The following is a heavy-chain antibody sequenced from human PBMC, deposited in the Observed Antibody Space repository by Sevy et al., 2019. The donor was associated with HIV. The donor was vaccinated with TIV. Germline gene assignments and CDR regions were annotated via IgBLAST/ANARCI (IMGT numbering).Heavy chain of an antibody. CDR1: GFTFSSYG. V-gene: IGHV3-30*03. Sequence: GGSLRLSCAASGFTFSSYGMHWVRQAPGKGLEWVAVISYDGSNKYYADSVKGRFTNSRDNSKKTLYLQMNSLSAEDTAAYYCATDRSPVGDIVVVVAAKSYYYGMDVWGQGTTVTVSS. CDR2: ISYDGSNK. D-gene: IGHD2-15*01. J-gene: IGHJ6*02. CDR3: ATDRSPVGDIVVVVAAKSYYYGMDV.